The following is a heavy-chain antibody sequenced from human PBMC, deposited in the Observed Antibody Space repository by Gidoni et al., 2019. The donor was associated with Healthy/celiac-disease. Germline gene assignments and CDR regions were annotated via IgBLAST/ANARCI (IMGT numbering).Heavy chain of an antibody. D-gene: IGHD1-26*01. CDR3: ARDRWEPDQKSHGDAFDI. CDR2: ISSSSSYI. J-gene: IGHJ3*02. V-gene: IGHV3-21*01. Sequence: EVQLVESGGGLVKPGGSLRLSCAASGFTFSSYSMNWVRQAPGKGLEWVSSISSSSSYIYYADSVKGRFTISRDNAKNSLYLQMNSLRAEDTAVYYCARDRWEPDQKSHGDAFDIWGQGTMVTVSS. CDR1: GFTFSSYS.